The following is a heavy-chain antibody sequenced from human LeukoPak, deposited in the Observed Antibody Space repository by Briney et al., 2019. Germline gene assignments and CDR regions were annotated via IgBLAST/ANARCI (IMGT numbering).Heavy chain of an antibody. CDR2: ISSSSSTI. Sequence: GGSLRLSCAASGFTFSTYAMNWVRQAPGKGLEWVSYISSSSSTIYYADSVKGRFTISRDNAKNSLYLQMNSLRAEDTAVYYCARGRHYYGSGSYYPLDIWGQGIMVTVSS. D-gene: IGHD3-10*01. V-gene: IGHV3-48*04. CDR3: ARGRHYYGSGSYYPLDI. J-gene: IGHJ3*02. CDR1: GFTFSTYA.